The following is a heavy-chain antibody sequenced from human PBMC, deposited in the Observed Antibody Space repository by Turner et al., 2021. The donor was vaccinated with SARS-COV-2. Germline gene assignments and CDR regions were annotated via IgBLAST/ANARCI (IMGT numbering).Heavy chain of an antibody. CDR1: GVTCSSYA. Sequence: EVQLLESGGGLVQPGGSLRLSCAASGVTCSSYAMNWVRQAPGKGLEWVSAISGGGGNTFYADSVKGRFTISRDNSKNTLYLQMNSLRAEDTAVYYCAKGYSYDLDPWGQGTLVTVSS. CDR2: ISGGGGNT. CDR3: AKGYSYDLDP. V-gene: IGHV3-23*01. J-gene: IGHJ5*02. D-gene: IGHD5-18*01.